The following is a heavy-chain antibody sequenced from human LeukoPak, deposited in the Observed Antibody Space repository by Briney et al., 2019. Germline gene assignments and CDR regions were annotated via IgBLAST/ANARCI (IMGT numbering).Heavy chain of an antibody. CDR3: ARDWVDAFDI. CDR1: GFTFSSYS. D-gene: IGHD3-16*01. Sequence: PGGSLRLSCAASGFTFSSYSMNWVRQAPGKGLEWVSSISSSSSYIYYADSVKGRFTISRDNAKNPLYLQMNSLRAEDTAVYYCARDWVDAFDIWGQGTLVTVSS. CDR2: ISSSSSYI. J-gene: IGHJ3*02. V-gene: IGHV3-21*01.